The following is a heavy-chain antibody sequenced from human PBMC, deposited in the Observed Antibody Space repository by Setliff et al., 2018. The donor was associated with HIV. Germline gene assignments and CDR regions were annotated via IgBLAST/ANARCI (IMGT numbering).Heavy chain of an antibody. V-gene: IGHV4-59*11. J-gene: IGHJ4*02. CDR1: GVSMSSHY. Sequence: SETLSLTCNVSGVSMSSHYWSWIRQAPGQPPNKGLEWIGNIYYSGTTNYNPSLESRVTISIDTSKRQFSLNLISVTAADTAVYYCVREIYGGNSRPFDYWGQGTLVTVSS. D-gene: IGHD4-17*01. CDR2: IYYSGTT. CDR3: VREIYGGNSRPFDY.